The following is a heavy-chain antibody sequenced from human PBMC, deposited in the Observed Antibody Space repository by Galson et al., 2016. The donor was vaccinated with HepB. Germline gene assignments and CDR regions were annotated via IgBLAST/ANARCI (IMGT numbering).Heavy chain of an antibody. D-gene: IGHD5-12*01. J-gene: IGHJ4*02. V-gene: IGHV5-51*01. CDR1: GYRFSDYW. CDR3: ARHKSGYDPFDF. CDR2: VWPGDSEA. Sequence: QSGAEVKKPGESLKISCKGSGYRFSDYWIGWVRQMPGKGLEWMGIVWPGDSEARYSPSFQGQVTISADKSTSTAYLQWTSLEVSDSALYYCARHKSGYDPFDFWGQGTLVTVSS.